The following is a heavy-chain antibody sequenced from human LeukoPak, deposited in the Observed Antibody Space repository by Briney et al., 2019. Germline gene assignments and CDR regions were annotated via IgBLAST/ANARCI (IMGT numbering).Heavy chain of an antibody. Sequence: PGGSLRLSCAASGFTVSSNYMSWVRQAPGKGLEWVSVIYSGGSTYYADSVKGRFTISRDNSKNTLYLQMNSLRAEDTAVYYCARTPSWAMVKLEYWYFDLWGRGTLVTVSS. J-gene: IGHJ2*01. V-gene: IGHV3-66*01. CDR3: ARTPSWAMVKLEYWYFDL. CDR2: IYSGGST. CDR1: GFTVSSNY. D-gene: IGHD5-18*01.